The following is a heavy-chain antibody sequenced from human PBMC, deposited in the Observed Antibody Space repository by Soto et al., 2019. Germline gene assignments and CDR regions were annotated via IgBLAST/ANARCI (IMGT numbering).Heavy chain of an antibody. CDR1: GFTFSDYY. CDR3: ARDQRKVRGVIIKSYYYYGMDV. CDR2: ISSSGSTI. D-gene: IGHD3-10*01. Sequence: PGGSLRLSCAASGFTFSDYYMSWIRQAPGKGLEWVSYISSSGSTIYYADSVKGRFTISRDNAKNSLYLQMNSLRAEDTAVYYCARDQRKVRGVIIKSYYYYGMDVWGQGTTVTVSS. V-gene: IGHV3-11*01. J-gene: IGHJ6*02.